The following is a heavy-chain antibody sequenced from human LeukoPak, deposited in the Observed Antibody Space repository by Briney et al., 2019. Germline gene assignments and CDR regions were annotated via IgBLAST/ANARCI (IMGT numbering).Heavy chain of an antibody. J-gene: IGHJ6*03. CDR2: IYYSGST. Sequence: PSETLSLTCTVSGGSISSYYWSWIQQPPGKGLEWIGYIYYSGSTNYNPSLKSRVTISVDTSKNQFSLKLSSVTAADTAVYYCARVGYCSSTSCYTGYYYMDVWGKGTTVTVSS. CDR3: ARVGYCSSTSCYTGYYYMDV. D-gene: IGHD2-2*02. V-gene: IGHV4-59*01. CDR1: GGSISSYY.